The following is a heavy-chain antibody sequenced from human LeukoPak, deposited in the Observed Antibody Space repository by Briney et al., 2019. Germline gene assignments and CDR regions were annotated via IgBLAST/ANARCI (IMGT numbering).Heavy chain of an antibody. CDR1: GGSISSSSYY. CDR3: ARDEWLRLSYYGMDV. Sequence: SETLSLTCTVSGGSISSSSYYWGWIRQPPGKGLEWIGSIYYSGSTYYNPSLKSRVTISVDTSKNQFSLKLSSVTAADTAVYYCARDEWLRLSYYGMDVWGQGTTVTVSS. CDR2: IYYSGST. J-gene: IGHJ6*02. D-gene: IGHD5-12*01. V-gene: IGHV4-39*07.